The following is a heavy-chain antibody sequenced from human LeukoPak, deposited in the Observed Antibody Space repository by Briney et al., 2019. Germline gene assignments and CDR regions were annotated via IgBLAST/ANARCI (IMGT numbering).Heavy chain of an antibody. CDR2: INPSGGST. D-gene: IGHD4-17*01. CDR1: GYTFTSYY. J-gene: IGHJ4*02. Sequence: ASVKVSCKASGYTFTSYYMXWVRQXPGQGXXWMGIINPSGGSTSYAQKFQGRVTMTRDTSTSTVYMELSSLRSEDTAVYYCAREGDDYGDYGYWGQGTLVTVSS. V-gene: IGHV1-46*01. CDR3: AREGDDYGDYGY.